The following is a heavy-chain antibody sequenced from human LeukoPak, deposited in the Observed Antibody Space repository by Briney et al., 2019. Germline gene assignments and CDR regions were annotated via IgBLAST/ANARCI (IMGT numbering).Heavy chain of an antibody. CDR3: ARVGSSGWTDKEGRNWYFDY. D-gene: IGHD6-19*01. V-gene: IGHV1-18*01. Sequence: ASVKVSCKASGYTFTSYGISWVRQAPGQGLEWTGWISAYNGNTNYAQKLQGRVTMTTETSTSTAYMELRSLRSDDTAVYYCARVGSSGWTDKEGRNWYFDYWGQGTLVTVSS. CDR2: ISAYNGNT. CDR1: GYTFTSYG. J-gene: IGHJ4*02.